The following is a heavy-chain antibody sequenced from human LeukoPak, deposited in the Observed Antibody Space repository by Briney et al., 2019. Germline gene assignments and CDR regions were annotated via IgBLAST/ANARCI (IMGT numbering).Heavy chain of an antibody. D-gene: IGHD3-22*01. CDR1: GYTFTGYS. CDR2: INLKSGGT. J-gene: IGHJ4*02. CDR3: AREDSTGYSSLDY. V-gene: IGHV1-2*02. Sequence: ASVKVSCKASGYTFTGYSIHWVRQAPGEGLEWMGWINLKSGGTNYAQKFQARVTMTRETSISTAYMELSRLRSDDTAVYYCAREDSTGYSSLDYWGQGTLVTVSS.